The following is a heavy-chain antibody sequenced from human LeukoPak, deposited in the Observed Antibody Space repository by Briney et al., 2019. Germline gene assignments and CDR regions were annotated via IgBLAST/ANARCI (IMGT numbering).Heavy chain of an antibody. CDR3: ARGSGSRANDYYYYYGLDV. D-gene: IGHD3-10*01. J-gene: IGHJ6*02. CDR2: IFYTGNS. CDR1: SASISDYY. V-gene: IGHV4-59*01. Sequence: SETLSLTCTVSSASISDYYWTWIRQPPGKGLEWIGYIFYTGNSNTNPSLQSRVSMSVDTSKSQFSLWLRSVTAADTAVYYCARGSGSRANDYYYYYGLDVWGQGTTVTVSS.